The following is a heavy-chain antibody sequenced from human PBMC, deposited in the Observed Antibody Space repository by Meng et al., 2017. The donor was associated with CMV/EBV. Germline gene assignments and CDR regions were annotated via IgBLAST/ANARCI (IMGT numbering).Heavy chain of an antibody. J-gene: IGHJ4*02. CDR3: AKDYSNYFDY. D-gene: IGHD4-11*01. CDR1: GFTFRSDG. V-gene: IGHV3-33*06. CDR2: RWYDGSNK. Sequence: LCCEAAGFTFRSDGRHWGRQAPGKGLEWVAVRWYDGSNKYYADSVKGRLTISRDNSKNTLYLQMNSLRAEDTAVYYCAKDYSNYFDYWGQGTLVTVSS.